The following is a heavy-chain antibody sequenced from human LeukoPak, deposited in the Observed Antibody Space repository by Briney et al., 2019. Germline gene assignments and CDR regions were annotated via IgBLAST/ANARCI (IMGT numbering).Heavy chain of an antibody. D-gene: IGHD3-22*01. CDR2: IYTSGST. CDR3: ARTRSYYYDSSGYYYGYYFDY. CDR1: GGSISSYY. J-gene: IGHJ4*02. Sequence: SETLSLTCTVSGGSISSYYWSWIRQPPGKGLEWIGYIYTSGSTNYNPSLKSRVTISVDTSKNQFSLKLSSVTAADTAVYYCARTRSYYYDSSGYYYGYYFDYWGQGTLVTVSS. V-gene: IGHV4-4*09.